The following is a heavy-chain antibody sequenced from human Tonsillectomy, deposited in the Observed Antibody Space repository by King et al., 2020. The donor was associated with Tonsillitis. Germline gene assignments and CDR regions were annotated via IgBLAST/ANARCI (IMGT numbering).Heavy chain of an antibody. V-gene: IGHV3-30*02. CDR1: GFTFSSYG. D-gene: IGHD6-19*01. Sequence: VQLVESGGGVVQPGGSLRLSCAASGFTFSSYGIYWVRQAPGKGLEWVAFIRYDGSNKHYGDSVKGRFTISRDNSKNTLYLQMNSLRAEDTAVYYCAKDRQSLFYYYGMDVWGQGTTVTVSS. J-gene: IGHJ6*02. CDR2: IRYDGSNK. CDR3: AKDRQSLFYYYGMDV.